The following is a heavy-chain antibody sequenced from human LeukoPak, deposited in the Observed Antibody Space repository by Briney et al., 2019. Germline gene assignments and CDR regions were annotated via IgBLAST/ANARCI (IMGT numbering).Heavy chain of an antibody. V-gene: IGHV3-23*01. CDR2: ISGSGSST. CDR1: GFSFSSYA. Sequence: PGGSLRLSCAASGFSFSSYAMSWVRQAPGKGRVCVSVISGSGSSTYYADSVKGRFTISRDNSKYTLYLQMNSLRAEDTAVYYCAAQTGRGYWGQGTLVTVSS. D-gene: IGHD2-8*02. CDR3: AAQTGRGY. J-gene: IGHJ4*02.